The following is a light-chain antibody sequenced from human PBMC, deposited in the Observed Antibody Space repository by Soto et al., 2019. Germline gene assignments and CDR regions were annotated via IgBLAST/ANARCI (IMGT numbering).Light chain of an antibody. CDR1: SSDVGGYNY. J-gene: IGLJ1*01. CDR3: SSYTSSREV. V-gene: IGLV2-14*01. CDR2: EVS. Sequence: QSVLTQPASVSGSPGQSITISCTGTSSDVGGYNYVSWYQQHPGKAPKLMIYEVSNRPSGVSNRFSGSKSGNTASLTISGLQAEDEADYYCSSYTSSREVFGTGTRSPS.